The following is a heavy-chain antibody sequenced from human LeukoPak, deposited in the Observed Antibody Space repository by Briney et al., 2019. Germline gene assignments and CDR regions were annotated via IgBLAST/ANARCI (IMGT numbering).Heavy chain of an antibody. CDR1: GFNFSGSA. J-gene: IGHJ1*01. D-gene: IGHD3-16*02. CDR3: THTYYDYVWGSYRQD. CDR2: IRSKANSYAT. V-gene: IGHV3-73*01. Sequence: GGSLRLSCAASGFNFSGSAMHWVRQASGKGLEWVGRIRSKANSYATAYAASVKGRFTISRDDSKNTAYLQMNSLKTEDTAVYYCTHTYYDYVWGSYRQDWGQRTLVTVSS.